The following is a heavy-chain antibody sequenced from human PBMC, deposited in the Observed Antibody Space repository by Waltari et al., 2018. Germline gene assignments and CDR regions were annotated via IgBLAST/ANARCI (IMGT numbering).Heavy chain of an antibody. Sequence: EVLLVESGGGLVQTGGSLRLSCAASRFTFSNYWMNLVRQAPGKGMEWVANINQDGSEEYYVDTVKGRFTIARDNAKNSLYLEMKTLRAEDTALYYCTSDAFGNSIGGVFDYWGQGTLVNVSS. CDR3: TSDAFGNSIGGVFDY. CDR2: INQDGSEE. V-gene: IGHV3-7*03. CDR1: RFTFSNYW. D-gene: IGHD3-3*01. J-gene: IGHJ4*02.